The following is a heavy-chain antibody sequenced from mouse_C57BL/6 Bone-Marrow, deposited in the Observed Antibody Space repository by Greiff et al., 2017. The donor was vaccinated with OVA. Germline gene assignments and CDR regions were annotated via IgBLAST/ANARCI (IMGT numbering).Heavy chain of an antibody. Sequence: QVQLQQPGAELVRPGSSVKLSCKASGYTFTSYWMDWVKQRPGQGLEWIGNIYPSDSETHYNQKFKDKATLTVDKSSSTAYMQLSSLTSEDSAVYYCASLLRRRDYYAMDYWGQGTSVTVSS. CDR1: GYTFTSYW. V-gene: IGHV1-61*01. CDR2: IYPSDSET. D-gene: IGHD1-1*01. CDR3: ASLLRRRDYYAMDY. J-gene: IGHJ4*01.